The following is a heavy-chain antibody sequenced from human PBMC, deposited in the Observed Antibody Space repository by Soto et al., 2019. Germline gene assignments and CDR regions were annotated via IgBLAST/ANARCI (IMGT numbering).Heavy chain of an antibody. CDR1: GDSVSSNSAA. CDR2: TYYRSKWYN. J-gene: IGHJ5*02. CDR3: ARGSPARAYHWFDP. V-gene: IGHV6-1*01. Sequence: SQTLSLTCAISGDSVSSNSAAWNCIRQSPSRGLEWLGRTYYRSKWYNDYAVSVKSRITINPDTSKNQFSLQLNSVTPEDTAVYYCARGSPARAYHWFDPWGQGTLVTVSS. D-gene: IGHD3-16*01.